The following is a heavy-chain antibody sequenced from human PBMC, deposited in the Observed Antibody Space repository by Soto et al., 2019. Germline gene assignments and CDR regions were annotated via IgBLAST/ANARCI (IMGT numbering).Heavy chain of an antibody. J-gene: IGHJ4*02. D-gene: IGHD4-17*01. CDR3: ATDQGGLRY. V-gene: IGHV1-69*04. CDR1: GGTFSSYT. CDR2: IIPILGIA. Sequence: SVKVSCKASGGTFSSYTISWVRQAPGQGLEWMGRIIPILGIANYAQKFQGRVTMTADTSTDTAYMELSSLRSEDTAVYYCATDQGGLRYWGQGTLVTVSS.